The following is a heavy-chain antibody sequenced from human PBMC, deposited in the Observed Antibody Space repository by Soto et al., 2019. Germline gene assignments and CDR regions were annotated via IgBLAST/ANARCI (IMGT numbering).Heavy chain of an antibody. V-gene: IGHV3-23*01. J-gene: IGHJ4*02. Sequence: EVQLLESGGGLVQPGGSLRLSYAASGFTFSSYAMSWVRQAPGKGLEWVSAISGSGGSTYYADSVKGRFTISRDNSKNTLYLQMNSLRAEDTAVYYCATTPGATVTYYFDYWGQGTLVTVSS. D-gene: IGHD4-17*01. CDR1: GFTFSSYA. CDR3: ATTPGATVTYYFDY. CDR2: ISGSGGST.